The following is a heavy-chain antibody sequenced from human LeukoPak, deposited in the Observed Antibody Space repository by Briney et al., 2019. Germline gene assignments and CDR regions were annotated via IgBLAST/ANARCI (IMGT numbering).Heavy chain of an antibody. CDR3: ARGTAAIRNYYYYMDV. J-gene: IGHJ6*03. CDR2: ISSSSSTI. Sequence: GGSLRLSCAASGFTFSSYSMNWVRQAPGKGLEWVSYISSSSSTIYYADSVKGRFTISRDNAKNSLYLQMNSLRAEDTAVYYCARGTAAIRNYYYYMDVWGKGTTVTVSS. CDR1: GFTFSSYS. D-gene: IGHD2-2*02. V-gene: IGHV3-48*04.